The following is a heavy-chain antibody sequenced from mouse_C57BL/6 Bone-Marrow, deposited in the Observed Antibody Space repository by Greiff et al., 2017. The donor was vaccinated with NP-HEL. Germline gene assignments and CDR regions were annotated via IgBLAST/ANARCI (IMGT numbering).Heavy chain of an antibody. CDR3: ARGYYYGSSHWYFDV. V-gene: IGHV5-4*03. D-gene: IGHD1-1*01. J-gene: IGHJ1*03. Sequence: DVKLVESGGGLVKPGGSLKLSCAASGFTFSSYAMSWVRQTPEKRLEWVATISDGGSYTYYPDNVKGRFTISRDNAKNNLYLQMSHLKSEDTAMYYCARGYYYGSSHWYFDVWGTGTTVTVSS. CDR2: ISDGGSYT. CDR1: GFTFSSYA.